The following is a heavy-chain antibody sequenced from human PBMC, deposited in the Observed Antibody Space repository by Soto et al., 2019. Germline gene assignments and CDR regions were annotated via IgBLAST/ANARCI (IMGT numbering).Heavy chain of an antibody. CDR1: GGSISSSSYY. J-gene: IGHJ4*02. D-gene: IGHD6-13*01. CDR3: ARQLHSIAAAGTIDY. V-gene: IGHV4-39*01. Sequence: SETLSLTCTVSGGSISSSSYYWGWIRQPPGKGLEWIGSIYYSGSTYYNPSLKSRVTISVDTSKNQFSLKLSSVTAADTAVYYCARQLHSIAAAGTIDYWGQGTLVTVSS. CDR2: IYYSGST.